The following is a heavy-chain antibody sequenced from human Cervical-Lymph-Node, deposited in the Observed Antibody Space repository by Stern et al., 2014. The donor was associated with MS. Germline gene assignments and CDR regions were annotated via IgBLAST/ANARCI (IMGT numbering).Heavy chain of an antibody. D-gene: IGHD3-22*01. J-gene: IGHJ4*02. Sequence: EVQLVESGGGLVQPGGSLRLSCAASGFTFNNYAMTWVRQAPGKGLEWVSGMSGNGGSTYDADSVKGLFTISRDNSRNTLFLQMNSLRAEDTAVYYCAKAIVVVIATSGYFDYWGQGTLVTVSS. V-gene: IGHV3-23*04. CDR1: GFTFNNYA. CDR2: MSGNGGST. CDR3: AKAIVVVIATSGYFDY.